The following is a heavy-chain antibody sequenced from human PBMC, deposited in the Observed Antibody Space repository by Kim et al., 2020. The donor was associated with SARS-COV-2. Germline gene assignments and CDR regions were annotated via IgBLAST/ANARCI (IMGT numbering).Heavy chain of an antibody. D-gene: IGHD3-10*01. Sequence: SETLSLTCTVSGGSISNFCLSWIRQAPGKGLEWIAYICYNEAPNNNPSLRGIVSISADTAESQFILNLTSLTVKDTDEASEASSYPQYGLYWFH. CDR3: ASSYPQYGLYWFH. J-gene: IGHJ5*01. V-gene: IGHV4-59*03. CDR1: GGSISNFC. CDR2: ICYNEAP.